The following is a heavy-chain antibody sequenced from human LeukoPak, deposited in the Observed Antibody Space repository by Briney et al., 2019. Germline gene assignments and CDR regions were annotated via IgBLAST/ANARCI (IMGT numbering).Heavy chain of an antibody. D-gene: IGHD3-9*01. J-gene: IGHJ6*02. CDR3: ARDGYDFLTGYPYYSMDV. CDR1: GFTFSSYS. V-gene: IGHV3-21*01. Sequence: GGSLRLSCAASGFTFSSYSMNWVRQAPGKGLEWVSSISSSSSYIYYADSVKGRFTISRDNAKNSLYLQMNSLRAEDTAVYYCARDGYDFLTGYPYYSMDVWGQGTTVTVSS. CDR2: ISSSSSYI.